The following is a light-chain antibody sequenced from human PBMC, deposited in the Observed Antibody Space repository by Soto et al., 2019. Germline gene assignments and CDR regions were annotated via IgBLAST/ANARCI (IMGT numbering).Light chain of an antibody. CDR1: QSVSSN. CDR2: GAS. Sequence: EIVMTQSPATLSVSPGERATLSCRASQSVSSNLAWYQQKPGQAPRLLIYGASTRATGIPARFSGSGSGTYFTLTISSLQSEDFAVYYCQQYNNWLITFGQGTRLEIK. J-gene: IGKJ5*01. CDR3: QQYNNWLIT. V-gene: IGKV3-15*01.